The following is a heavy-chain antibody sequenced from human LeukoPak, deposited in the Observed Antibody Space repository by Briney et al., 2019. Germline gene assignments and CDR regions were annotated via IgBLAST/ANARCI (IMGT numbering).Heavy chain of an antibody. V-gene: IGHV4-34*01. Sequence: SETLSLTCAVYGGSFSGYYWSWTRQPPGKGLEWIGEINHSGSTNYNPSLKSRVTISVDTSKNQFSLKLSSVTAADTAVYYCAGGRLGYYGSGSYHKGFDPWGQGTLVTVSS. CDR2: INHSGST. CDR3: AGGRLGYYGSGSYHKGFDP. D-gene: IGHD3-10*01. CDR1: GGSFSGYY. J-gene: IGHJ5*02.